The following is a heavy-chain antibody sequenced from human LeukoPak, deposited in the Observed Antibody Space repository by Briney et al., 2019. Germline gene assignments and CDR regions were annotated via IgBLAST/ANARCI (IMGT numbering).Heavy chain of an antibody. D-gene: IGHD4/OR15-4a*01. CDR1: GFTFSSYA. CDR3: AKDPNVLRSMVAYFGY. CDR2: ISGSGGST. J-gene: IGHJ4*02. V-gene: IGHV3-23*01. Sequence: GGSLRLSCAASGFTFSSYAMSWVRQAPGKGLEWVSAISGSGGSTYYADSVKGRFTISRDNSKNTLYLQMNSLRAEDTAVYYCAKDPNVLRSMVAYFGYWGQGTLVTVSS.